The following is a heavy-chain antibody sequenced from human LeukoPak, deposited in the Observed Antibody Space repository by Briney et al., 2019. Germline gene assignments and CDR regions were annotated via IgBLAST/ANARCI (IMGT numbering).Heavy chain of an antibody. V-gene: IGHV3-33*06. CDR1: RFTFSSFG. CDR2: IWYDGTTT. CDR3: AKDTLAYYFDY. J-gene: IGHJ4*02. Sequence: GGSLRLSCAASRFTFSSFGMHWVRQAPGKGLGWVATIWYDGTTTYYADSVKGRFTISRDDSKNTVYLQMNSLRAEDTATYYCAKDTLAYYFDYSGQGTLVTVSS.